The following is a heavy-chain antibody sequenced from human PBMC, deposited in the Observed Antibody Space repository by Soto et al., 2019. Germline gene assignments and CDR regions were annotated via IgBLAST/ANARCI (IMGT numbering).Heavy chain of an antibody. Sequence: GESLKISCKGSGYSFTSYWIGWVRQMPGEGLEWMGIIYPGDSDTRYSPSFQGQVTISADKSISTAYLQWSSLKASDTAMYYCASGSQASSGYYYSSAFDIWGQGTMVTVSS. CDR3: ASGSQASSGYYYSSAFDI. CDR1: GYSFTSYW. CDR2: IYPGDSDT. J-gene: IGHJ3*02. D-gene: IGHD3-22*01. V-gene: IGHV5-51*01.